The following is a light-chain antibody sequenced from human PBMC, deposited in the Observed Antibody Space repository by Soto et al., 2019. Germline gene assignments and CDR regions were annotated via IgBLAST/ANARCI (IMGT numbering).Light chain of an antibody. CDR1: QSVSSSY. Sequence: EIVLRLYPCTLSLSQGARATLSCRASQSVSSSYLAWYQQKPGQAPRLLIYGASSRATGIPDRFSGSGSGTDFTLTISRLEPEDFATYYCQHLNSYPLTFGGGTKVDIK. J-gene: IGKJ4*01. CDR2: GAS. V-gene: IGKV3-20*01. CDR3: QHLNSYPLT.